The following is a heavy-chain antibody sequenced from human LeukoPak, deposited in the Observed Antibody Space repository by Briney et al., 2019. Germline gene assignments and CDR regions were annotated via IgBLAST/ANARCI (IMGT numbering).Heavy chain of an antibody. CDR1: GFPFRSPA. CDR3: AKDGGYGSGSYYPDY. D-gene: IGHD3-10*01. J-gene: IGHJ4*02. V-gene: IGHV3-23*01. CDR2: ISGGAGGA. Sequence: QTGGSLRLSFAASGFPFRSPAMNRVRQAPGKGLERVASISGGAGGAAYADSVKGRFTMSRDNSKNTLYLQMNSLRADDTAVYYCAKDGGYGSGSYYPDYWSQGTLVTVSS.